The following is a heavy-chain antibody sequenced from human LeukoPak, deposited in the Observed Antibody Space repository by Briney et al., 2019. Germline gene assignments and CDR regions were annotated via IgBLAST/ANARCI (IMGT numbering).Heavy chain of an antibody. CDR2: ISGSGDNT. J-gene: IGHJ4*02. Sequence: GGSLRLSCAASGFTFSSYAMSWVRQAPGKGLGWVSVISGSGDNTHYTDPVKGRFTISRDNSKNTLYLQMNSLRAEDTAVYYCTSLSDAIESFGTRNYWGQGTLVTVSS. CDR1: GFTFSSYA. D-gene: IGHD2-8*01. V-gene: IGHV3-23*01. CDR3: TSLSDAIESFGTRNY.